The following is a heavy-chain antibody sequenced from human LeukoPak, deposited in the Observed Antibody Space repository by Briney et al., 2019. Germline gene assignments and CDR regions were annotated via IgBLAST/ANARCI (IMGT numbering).Heavy chain of an antibody. CDR1: CYSISRGYY. J-gene: IGHJ6*03. CDR3: ARRPWLWFGETHYYMDV. CDR2: IFLSGNT. V-gene: IGHV4-38-2*01. Sequence: ADTVSLIYALSCYSISRGYYWGWIRQPPGKGVERIWGIFLSGNTYHKPSRKSRVTLSRDTSKNPFSPKAGSVAATGPAGAFCARRPWLWFGETHYYMDVWGKGTTVTVSS. D-gene: IGHD3-10*01.